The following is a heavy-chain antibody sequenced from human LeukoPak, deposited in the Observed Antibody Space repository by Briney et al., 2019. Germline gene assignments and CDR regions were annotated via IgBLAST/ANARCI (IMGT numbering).Heavy chain of an antibody. CDR1: GYTFTSYD. D-gene: IGHD3-22*01. J-gene: IGHJ6*02. Sequence: ASVKVSCTASGYTFTSYDIYWVRQATGQGLEWMGWMNPNSGNTGYAQKFQGRVTMTRNTSISTAYMELSSLRSEDTAVYYCARRPRINYYDSSGYSGDYYYYGMDVWGQGTTVTVSS. CDR3: ARRPRINYYDSSGYSGDYYYYGMDV. CDR2: MNPNSGNT. V-gene: IGHV1-8*01.